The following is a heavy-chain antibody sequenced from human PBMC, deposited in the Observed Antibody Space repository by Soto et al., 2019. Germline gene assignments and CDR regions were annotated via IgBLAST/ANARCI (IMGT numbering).Heavy chain of an antibody. CDR2: LSGGGGGT. CDR1: GFTLSDYG. V-gene: IGHV3-23*01. D-gene: IGHD1-1*01. J-gene: IGHJ4*02. Sequence: EVQLLDSGGGLVQPGGSLRLSCAVSGFTLSDYGVTWVRQAPGKGLEWVSGLSGGGGGTFYADSVKGRFTISRDDSKNTAYLQMNGLGVEDTAVYYCVRWNGFGDHWGQGTLVTVSS. CDR3: VRWNGFGDH.